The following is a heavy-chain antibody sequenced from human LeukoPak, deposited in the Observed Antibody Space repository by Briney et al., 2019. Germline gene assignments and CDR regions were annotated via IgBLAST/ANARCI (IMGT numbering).Heavy chain of an antibody. Sequence: GGSLRLSRAASGFTFSSYSMNWVRQAPGKGLEWVSSISSSSSYIYYADSVKGRFTISRDNAKNSLYLQMNSLRAEDTAVYYCARGTRDILTGYSPWGQGTLVTVSS. V-gene: IGHV3-21*01. J-gene: IGHJ5*02. CDR3: ARGTRDILTGYSP. D-gene: IGHD3-9*01. CDR2: ISSSSSYI. CDR1: GFTFSSYS.